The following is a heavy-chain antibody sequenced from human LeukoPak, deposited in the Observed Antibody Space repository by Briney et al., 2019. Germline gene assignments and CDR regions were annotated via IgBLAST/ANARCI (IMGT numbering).Heavy chain of an antibody. Sequence: ASVKVSCKASGYTFTSYYMHWVRQAPGQGLEWMGIINPSGGSTSYAQKFQGRVTMTRDMSTSTVYMELSSLRSEDTAVYYCASDFRGYSYDYHPPDYYYYYMDVWGKGTTVTVSS. J-gene: IGHJ6*03. V-gene: IGHV1-46*01. CDR3: ASDFRGYSYDYHPPDYYYYYMDV. D-gene: IGHD5-18*01. CDR2: INPSGGST. CDR1: GYTFTSYY.